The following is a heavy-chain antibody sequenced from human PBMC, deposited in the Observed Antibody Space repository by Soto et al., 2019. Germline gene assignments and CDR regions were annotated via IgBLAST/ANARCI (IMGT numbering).Heavy chain of an antibody. J-gene: IGHJ3*02. CDR3: ARDFPPRLLQSWSAFDI. CDR2: IYYSGST. V-gene: IGHV4-59*01. CDR1: GGSISSYY. D-gene: IGHD2-21*01. Sequence: SETLSLTCTVSGGSISSYYWSWIRQPPGKGLEWIGYIYYSGSTNYNPSLRSRVTISVDTSKNQFSLKLSSVTAADTAVYYCARDFPPRLLQSWSAFDIWGQGTMVTVSS.